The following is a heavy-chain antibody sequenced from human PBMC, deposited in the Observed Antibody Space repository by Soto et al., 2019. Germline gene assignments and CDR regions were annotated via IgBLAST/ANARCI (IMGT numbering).Heavy chain of an antibody. D-gene: IGHD2-15*01. J-gene: IGHJ4*02. CDR1: GDTFTSYY. CDR2: INPSGGT. CDR3: ARVYCSGGSCYGIDY. V-gene: IGHV1-46*01. Sequence: QVPLVQSGAEVKKPGASVKISCKASGDTFTSYYMHWVRQAPGQGLEWMGIINPSGGTSYAKKFQGRVTMTRDTSTSTVYMELSSLRSEDTAVYYCARVYCSGGSCYGIDYWGQGTLVTVSS.